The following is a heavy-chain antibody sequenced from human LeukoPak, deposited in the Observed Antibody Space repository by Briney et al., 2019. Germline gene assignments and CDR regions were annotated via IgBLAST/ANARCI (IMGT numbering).Heavy chain of an antibody. CDR3: ARDKSQQWLTSLILDY. Sequence: ASVKVSCKASGYTFTGYYMHWVRQAPGQGLEWMGWINPNSGGTNYAQKFQGRVTMTRDTSISTAYMELSRLRFDDTAVYYCARDKSQQWLTSLILDYWGQGTLVTVSS. D-gene: IGHD6-19*01. CDR1: GYTFTGYY. V-gene: IGHV1-2*02. CDR2: INPNSGGT. J-gene: IGHJ4*02.